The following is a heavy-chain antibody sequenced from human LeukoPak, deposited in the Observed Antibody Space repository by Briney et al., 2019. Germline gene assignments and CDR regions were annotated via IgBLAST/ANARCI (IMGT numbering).Heavy chain of an antibody. D-gene: IGHD2-2*01. Sequence: SETLSLTCTVSGGSISSYYWSWIRQPPGKGLEWIGYIYTSGSTNYNPSLKNRVTISVDTSKNQFSLKLSSVTAADTAVYYCARLNPPEYCSSTSCSTLKYYYYYMDVWGKGTTVTVSS. CDR2: IYTSGST. CDR3: ARLNPPEYCSSTSCSTLKYYYYYMDV. V-gene: IGHV4-4*09. J-gene: IGHJ6*03. CDR1: GGSISSYY.